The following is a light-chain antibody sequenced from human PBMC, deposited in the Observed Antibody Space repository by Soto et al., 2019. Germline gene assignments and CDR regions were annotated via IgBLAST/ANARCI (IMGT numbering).Light chain of an antibody. CDR1: QSVSSN. V-gene: IGKV3-15*01. Sequence: EIVMTQSPATLSVSPGERATLSCRASQSVSSNLAWYQQKPGQAPTLLIYGASARATGIPARFSGSGSGTEFTLTISSLQSEYFAVYYCQHYNNWPFTFGQGTKREI. J-gene: IGKJ2*01. CDR3: QHYNNWPFT. CDR2: GAS.